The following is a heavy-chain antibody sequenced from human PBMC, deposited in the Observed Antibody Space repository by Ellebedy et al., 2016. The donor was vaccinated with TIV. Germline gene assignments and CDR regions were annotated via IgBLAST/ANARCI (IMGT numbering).Heavy chain of an antibody. CDR3: ARSQKWFHSNWFDP. Sequence: MPSETLSLTCTVSGDSISSGGYYWTWIRQHPGKGPEWIGYIFHSGLTDYNPSLKTPVTMSVDTSKNQFSLKLSSVTAADTAVYYCARSQKWFHSNWFDPWGQGTLVTVSS. CDR1: GDSISSGGYY. J-gene: IGHJ5*02. D-gene: IGHD3-10*01. V-gene: IGHV4-31*01. CDR2: IFHSGLT.